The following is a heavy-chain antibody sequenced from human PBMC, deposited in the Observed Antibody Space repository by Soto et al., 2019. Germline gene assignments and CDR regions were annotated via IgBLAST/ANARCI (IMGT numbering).Heavy chain of an antibody. CDR1: VGSFSGYY. CDR2: TNQSGST. J-gene: IGHJ6*02. D-gene: IGHD2-15*01. CDR3: ARGGFRGYCSGGSCYSRAYYYYGMDV. V-gene: IGHV4-34*01. Sequence: PSETLSLTGAVYVGSFSGYYWRWIRQPPGKGLDLIRHTNQSGSTNYNPSLKSRVTISVDTSKNQFSLKLSSVTAADTAVYYCARGGFRGYCSGGSCYSRAYYYYGMDVWGQGTTVTVSS.